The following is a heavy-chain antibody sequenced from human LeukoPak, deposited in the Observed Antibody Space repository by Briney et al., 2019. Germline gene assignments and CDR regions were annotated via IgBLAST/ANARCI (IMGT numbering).Heavy chain of an antibody. D-gene: IGHD3-22*01. V-gene: IGHV1-69*05. CDR2: IIPIFGTA. Sequence: ASVKVSCKASGGTFNSYAISWVRQAPGQGLEWRGGIIPIFGTANYAQKFQGRVTITTDESTSTAYMELSSLRSEDTAVYYCANYYDSSGSFDYWGQGTLVTVSS. CDR3: ANYYDSSGSFDY. CDR1: GGTFNSYA. J-gene: IGHJ4*02.